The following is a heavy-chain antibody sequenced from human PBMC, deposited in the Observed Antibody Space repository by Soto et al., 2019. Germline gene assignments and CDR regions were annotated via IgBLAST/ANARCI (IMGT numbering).Heavy chain of an antibody. V-gene: IGHV4-4*02. CDR1: AGSISSSNW. J-gene: IGHJ6*02. CDR3: ARTSYYDSSGYYNMDV. D-gene: IGHD3-22*01. Sequence: QVQLQESGPGLVKPSGTLSLTCAVSAGSISSSNWWTWVRQSPGKGLEWIGEIHHSGSTNYNPSLKSRVNMSIDKSKNQFSLKLTSVTAADTADYYCARTSYYDSSGYYNMDVWGQGTTVTVSS. CDR2: IHHSGST.